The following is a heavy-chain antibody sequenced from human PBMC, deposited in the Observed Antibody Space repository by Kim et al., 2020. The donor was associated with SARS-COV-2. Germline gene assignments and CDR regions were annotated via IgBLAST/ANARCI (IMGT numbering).Heavy chain of an antibody. CDR1: GYTFTSYG. Sequence: ASVKVSCKASGYTFTSYGISWVRQAPGQGLEWMGWISPYNGNTIYAQNLQGRVTMTTDTSTSTAYMDLRSLRSDDTAVYYCARDNLGQQQLYDHWGQGTLVTVSS. D-gene: IGHD6-13*01. CDR3: ARDNLGQQQLYDH. V-gene: IGHV1-18*01. CDR2: ISPYNGNT. J-gene: IGHJ4*02.